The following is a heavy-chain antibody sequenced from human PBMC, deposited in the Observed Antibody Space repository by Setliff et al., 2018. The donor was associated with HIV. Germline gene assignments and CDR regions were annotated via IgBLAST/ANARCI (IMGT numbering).Heavy chain of an antibody. V-gene: IGHV1-18*01. CDR1: TYTLINYG. J-gene: IGHJ5*02. CDR3: VRGHCNSDKCCYTWFDP. CDR2: IGSYSGYT. D-gene: IGHD2-2*01. Sequence: ASVKVSCKASTYTLINYGGSWVRQATGQGLDGMGWIGSYSGYTIYAQKFQDRLTMTTDTSTTTASMELRRLRSDDTAVYYCVRGHCNSDKCCYTWFDPWGQGPLVTVSS.